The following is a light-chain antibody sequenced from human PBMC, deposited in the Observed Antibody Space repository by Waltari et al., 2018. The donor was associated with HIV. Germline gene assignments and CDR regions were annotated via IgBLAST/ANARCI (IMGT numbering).Light chain of an antibody. CDR1: YLNDYEY. V-gene: IGLV2-14*01. CDR2: EVS. CDR3: TSYISSSAPV. J-gene: IGLJ6*01. Sequence: QSALTQPASVSGSPGQSITISCYLNDYEYVSWYQRHPGKPPKVIIYEVSNRPSGLSNRFSGSKSGNTATLTISGLQPEDEADYFCTSYISSSAPVFGRGTKVTVL.